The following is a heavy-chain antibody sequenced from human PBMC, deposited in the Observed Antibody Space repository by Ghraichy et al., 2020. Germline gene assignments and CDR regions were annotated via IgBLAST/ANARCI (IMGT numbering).Heavy chain of an antibody. CDR3: ARGGLYYYYGMDV. Sequence: SQTLSLTCAVYGGSFSGYYWSWIRQPPGKGLEWIGEINYSGSTNYNPSLKSRVTISVDTSKNQFSLKLSSVTAADTAVYYCARGGLYYYYGMDVWGQGTTVTVSS. J-gene: IGHJ6*02. CDR2: INYSGST. V-gene: IGHV4-34*01. CDR1: GGSFSGYY.